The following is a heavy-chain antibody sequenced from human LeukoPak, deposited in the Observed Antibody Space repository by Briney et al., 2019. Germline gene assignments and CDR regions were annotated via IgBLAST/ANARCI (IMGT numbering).Heavy chain of an antibody. V-gene: IGHV3-23*01. CDR2: ISGSGSST. CDR3: AKTLMVYAFDY. J-gene: IGHJ4*02. Sequence: GGSLRLSCAASGFTFSSYALSWVRQAPEKGLEWVSGISGSGSSTYYADSVKGRFTISRDNPKNTLYLQMNSLRAEDTAVYYCAKTLMVYAFDYWGQGTLVTVSS. D-gene: IGHD2-8*01. CDR1: GFTFSSYA.